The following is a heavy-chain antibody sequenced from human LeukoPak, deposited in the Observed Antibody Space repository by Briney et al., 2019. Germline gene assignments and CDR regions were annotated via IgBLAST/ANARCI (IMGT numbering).Heavy chain of an antibody. Sequence: SGGSLRLSCAASGFALSSHWMTWVRQVPGRGPEWVANVNRDGSETYYLDSVKGRFTISKDNAKNSLYLQMNSLRAEDTAVYYCARGGNYPYYFDYWGQGTLVTVSS. CDR2: VNRDGSET. V-gene: IGHV3-7*04. J-gene: IGHJ4*02. CDR1: GFALSSHW. CDR3: ARGGNYPYYFDY. D-gene: IGHD1-7*01.